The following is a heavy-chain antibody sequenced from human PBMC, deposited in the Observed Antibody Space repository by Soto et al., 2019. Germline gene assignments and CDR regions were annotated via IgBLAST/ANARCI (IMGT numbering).Heavy chain of an antibody. V-gene: IGHV1-2*02. J-gene: IGHJ5*01. D-gene: IGHD2-15*01. CDR2: TNPQTGGT. CDR1: GYNFIDYY. CDR3: ARVKLPPKEYCSAGDCYPDS. Sequence: QVQLVQSGAEVKKPGASVKVSCKASGYNFIDYYMHWIRQAPGQGLEWMGWTNPQTGGTNYAQKFQGRVTMTRDTSVSTAYMELSRLRSDDTAVYYCARVKLPPKEYCSAGDCYPDSWGQGSLVTVSS.